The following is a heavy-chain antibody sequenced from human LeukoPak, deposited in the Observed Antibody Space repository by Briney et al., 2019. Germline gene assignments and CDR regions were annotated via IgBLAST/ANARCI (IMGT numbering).Heavy chain of an antibody. J-gene: IGHJ6*02. Sequence: GGSLRLSCAASGFTFDDYAMHWVRQAPGKGLEWVSGISWNSGSIGYADSVKGRFTISRDNAENSLYLQMNSLRAEDTALYYCAKDLIWFGELGDYGMDVWGQGTTVTVSS. D-gene: IGHD3-10*01. CDR3: AKDLIWFGELGDYGMDV. CDR1: GFTFDDYA. CDR2: ISWNSGSI. V-gene: IGHV3-9*01.